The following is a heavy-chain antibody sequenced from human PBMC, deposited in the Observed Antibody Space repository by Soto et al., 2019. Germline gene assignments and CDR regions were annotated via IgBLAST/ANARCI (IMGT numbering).Heavy chain of an antibody. J-gene: IGHJ4*02. V-gene: IGHV4-4*07. Sequence: QVQLQESGPGLVKPSETLSLTCTVSGGSISSYYWSWIRQPAGKGLEWIGRIYTSGSTNYNPSLNSRVTMSVDTSKNQFSLKLSSVTAADTAVYYCARDWRGCSGGSCYSFYYFDYWGQGTLVTVSS. D-gene: IGHD2-15*01. CDR1: GGSISSYY. CDR3: ARDWRGCSGGSCYSFYYFDY. CDR2: IYTSGST.